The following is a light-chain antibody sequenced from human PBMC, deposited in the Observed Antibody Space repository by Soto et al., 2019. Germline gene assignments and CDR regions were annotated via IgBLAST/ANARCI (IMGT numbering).Light chain of an antibody. CDR1: ANDIGAYNY. CDR3: SSFAGTNSFV. V-gene: IGLV2-8*01. Sequence: QSVLTQPPSASGSPGQSVTISCTGTANDIGAYNYVSWYQQRPGKAPKLILYEVTRRPSGVPDRFFGSKYDTTASLTVSGLQAEDEADYYCSSFAGTNSFVFGTGTKVTVL. J-gene: IGLJ1*01. CDR2: EVT.